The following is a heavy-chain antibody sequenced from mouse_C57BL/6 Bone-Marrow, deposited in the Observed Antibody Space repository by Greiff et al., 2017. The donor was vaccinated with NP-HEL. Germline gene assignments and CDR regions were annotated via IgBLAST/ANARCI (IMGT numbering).Heavy chain of an antibody. Sequence: VKLMESGAELARPGASVKLSCKASGYTFTSYGISWVKQRTGQGLEWIGEIYPRSGNTYYNEKFKGKATLTADKSSSTAYMELRSLTSEDSAVYFCARSKGWYFDVWGTGTTVTVSS. CDR3: ARSKGWYFDV. J-gene: IGHJ1*03. CDR2: IYPRSGNT. CDR1: GYTFTSYG. V-gene: IGHV1-81*01.